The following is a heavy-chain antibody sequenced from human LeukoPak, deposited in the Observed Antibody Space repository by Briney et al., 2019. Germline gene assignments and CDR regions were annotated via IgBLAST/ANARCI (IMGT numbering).Heavy chain of an antibody. D-gene: IGHD1-26*01. CDR3: ARALSGSYSSAFDI. Sequence: PGGSLRLSCAASGFTVSSNYMSWVRQAPGKGLEWVSVIYSGGSTYYANSVKGRFTISRDNAKNSLYLQMNSLRAEDTAVYYCARALSGSYSSAFDIWGQGTMVTVSS. CDR2: IYSGGST. V-gene: IGHV3-53*01. J-gene: IGHJ3*02. CDR1: GFTVSSNY.